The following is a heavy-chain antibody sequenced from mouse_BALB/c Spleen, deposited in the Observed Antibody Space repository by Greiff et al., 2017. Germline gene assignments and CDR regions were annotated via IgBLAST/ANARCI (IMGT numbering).Heavy chain of an antibody. D-gene: IGHD2-4*01. CDR2: IWAGGST. V-gene: IGHV2-9*02. CDR3: ARAFYYDYDEDYFDY. J-gene: IGHJ2*01. CDR1: GFSLTSYG. Sequence: QVQLQQSGPGLVAPSQSLSITCTVSGFSLTSYGVHWVRQPPGKGLGWLGVIWAGGSTNYNSALMSRLSISKDNSKSQVFLKMNSLQTDDTAMYFCARAFYYDYDEDYFDYWGQGTTLTVSA.